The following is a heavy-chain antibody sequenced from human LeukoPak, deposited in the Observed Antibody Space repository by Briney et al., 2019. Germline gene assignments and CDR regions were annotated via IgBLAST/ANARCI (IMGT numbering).Heavy chain of an antibody. D-gene: IGHD5-12*01. CDR1: GFTFSNYW. Sequence: GGSLRLSCAASGFTFSNYWMHWVRQAPGKGLVWVSRINSDGINTSYADSVKGRFTISRDNAKNTLNLQMNSLRAEDTAVYYCARVSPYSGYDSARPVTYYYYMDVWGKGTTVTVSS. J-gene: IGHJ6*03. CDR3: ARVSPYSGYDSARPVTYYYYMDV. V-gene: IGHV3-74*01. CDR2: INSDGINT.